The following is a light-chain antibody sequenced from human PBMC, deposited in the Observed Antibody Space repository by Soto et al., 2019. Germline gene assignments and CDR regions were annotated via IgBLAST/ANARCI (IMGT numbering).Light chain of an antibody. CDR2: EVR. V-gene: IGLV2-14*01. Sequence: LTQPASVSGSPGQSITISCTGTSSDVGGYNHVSWYQQHPGKAPKLIIYEVRNRPSGVSNRLSGSKSGNTASLTISGLQADDEADYYCCSYTSSSIRVFGGGTKLTVL. CDR1: SSDVGGYNH. CDR3: CSYTSSSIRV. J-gene: IGLJ3*02.